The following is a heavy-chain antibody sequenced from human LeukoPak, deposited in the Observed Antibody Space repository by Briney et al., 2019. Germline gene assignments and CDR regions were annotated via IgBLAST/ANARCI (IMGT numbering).Heavy chain of an antibody. CDR1: GFTFSSYW. J-gene: IGHJ6*03. V-gene: IGHV3-7*03. Sequence: GGSLRLSCAASGFTFSSYWMSWVRQAPGKGLEWVANIKQDGSEKYYVDSVKGRFTISRDDAKNSLYLQMNSLRPEDTALYYCAKDAGGYYYYYMGVWGKGTTVTISS. CDR3: AKDAGGYYYYYMGV. D-gene: IGHD1-26*01. CDR2: IKQDGSEK.